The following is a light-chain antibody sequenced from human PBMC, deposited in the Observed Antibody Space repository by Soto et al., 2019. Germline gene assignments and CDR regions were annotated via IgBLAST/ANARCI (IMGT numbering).Light chain of an antibody. CDR1: NGSIASNY. CDR3: QSYDTSNVV. V-gene: IGLV6-57*04. J-gene: IGLJ2*01. Sequence: NFMLTQPHSVSESPGKTVTISCTRSNGSIASNYVQWYQQRPGRAPTTVIYEDNRRPSGVSDRFSGTIDISSDSASLTISGLKTEDEADYYCQSYDTSNVVFGGGTKLTVL. CDR2: EDN.